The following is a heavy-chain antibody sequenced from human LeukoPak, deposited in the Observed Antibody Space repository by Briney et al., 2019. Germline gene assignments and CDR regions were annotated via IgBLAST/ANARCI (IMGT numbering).Heavy chain of an antibody. CDR3: ARGPTYYDYVWGSYRPAY. J-gene: IGHJ4*02. D-gene: IGHD3-16*02. Sequence: SETLSLTCTVSGGSISSYYWSWIRQPPGKGLEWIGYIYYSGSTNYNPSLKSRVTMSVDTSKNQFSLKLSSVTAADTAVYYCARGPTYYDYVWGSYRPAYWGQGTLVTVSS. CDR2: IYYSGST. V-gene: IGHV4-59*12. CDR1: GGSISSYY.